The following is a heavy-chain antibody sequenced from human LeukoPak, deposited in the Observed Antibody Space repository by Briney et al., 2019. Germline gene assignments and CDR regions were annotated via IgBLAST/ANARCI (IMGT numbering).Heavy chain of an antibody. CDR2: ISYDGSNK. J-gene: IGHJ6*02. V-gene: IGHV3-30-3*01. CDR3: ARDALWFGDYYYGMDV. CDR1: GFTFSSYA. Sequence: GGSLRLSCAASGFTFSSYAMHWVRQAPGKGLGWVAVISYDGSNKYYADSVKGRFTISRDNSKNTLYLQMNSLRAEDTAVYYCARDALWFGDYYYGMDVWGQGTTVTVSS. D-gene: IGHD3-10*01.